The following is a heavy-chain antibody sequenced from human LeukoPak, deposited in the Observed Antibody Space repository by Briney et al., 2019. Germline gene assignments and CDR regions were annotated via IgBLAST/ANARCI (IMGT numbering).Heavy chain of an antibody. CDR2: INSDGSST. J-gene: IGHJ1*01. CDR1: GFTFSSYW. CDR3: ARVVRPYGAEYFQH. D-gene: IGHD6-6*01. V-gene: IGHV3-74*01. Sequence: GGSLRLSCAASGFTFSSYWMHWVRQAPGKGLVWVSRINSDGSSTSYADSVKGRFTISRDNAKNSLYLQMNSLRAEDTAVYYCARVVRPYGAEYFQHWGQGTLVTVSS.